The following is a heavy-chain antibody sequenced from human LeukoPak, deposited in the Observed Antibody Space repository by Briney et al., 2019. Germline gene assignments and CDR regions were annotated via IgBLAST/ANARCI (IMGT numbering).Heavy chain of an antibody. CDR3: ARAPERWYSYGSYTFYYMDV. Sequence: SETLSLTCAVYGGSFSGYYWSWIRQPPGKGLEWIGEINHSGSTNYNPSLKSRVTISVDTSKNQFSLKLSSVTAADTTVYYCARAPERWYSYGSYTFYYMDVWGKGTTVTVSS. CDR2: INHSGST. J-gene: IGHJ6*03. CDR1: GGSFSGYY. V-gene: IGHV4-34*01. D-gene: IGHD5-18*01.